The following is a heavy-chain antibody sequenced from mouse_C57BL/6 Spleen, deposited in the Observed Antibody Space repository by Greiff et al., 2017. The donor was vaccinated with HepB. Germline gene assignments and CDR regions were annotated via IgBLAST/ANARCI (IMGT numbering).Heavy chain of an antibody. CDR2: INPSNGGT. CDR1: GYTFTSYW. CDR3: ARLDYGNDCWYFDV. V-gene: IGHV1-53*01. Sequence: QVQLQQPGTELVKPGASVKLSCKASGYTFTSYWMHWVKQRPGQGLEWIGNINPSNGGTNYNEKFKSKATLTVDKSSSTAYMQLSSLTSEDSAVYYLARLDYGNDCWYFDVWGTGTTLTVSS. D-gene: IGHD2-2*01. J-gene: IGHJ1*03.